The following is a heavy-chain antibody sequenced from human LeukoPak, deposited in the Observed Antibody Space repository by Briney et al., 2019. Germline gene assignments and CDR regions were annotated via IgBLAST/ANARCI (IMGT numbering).Heavy chain of an antibody. D-gene: IGHD2-2*01. CDR2: IRGDSSII. V-gene: IGHV3-23*01. J-gene: IGHJ4*02. Sequence: PGGSLRLSCAAAGFAFSSDAMSWVRQAPGKGLEWVSLIRGDSSIIEYAESVKGRFTISRDNYKNTVHLQMNSLRADDTAVYYCAKGRFTSSTFDYWGQGTLVTVSS. CDR1: GFAFSSDA. CDR3: AKGRFTSSTFDY.